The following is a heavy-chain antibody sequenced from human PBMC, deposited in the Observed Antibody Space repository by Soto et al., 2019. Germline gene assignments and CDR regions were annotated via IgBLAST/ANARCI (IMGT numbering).Heavy chain of an antibody. D-gene: IGHD3-3*01. V-gene: IGHV1-69*13. CDR1: GGTFSSYA. Sequence: GASVKFYCKISGGTFSSYAISWVRQALGQGLEWMGGIIPIFGTANYAQKFQGRVTITADESTSTAYMELSSLRSEDTAVYYCARDGSGYYYYGMDVWGQGTTVTVSS. J-gene: IGHJ6*02. CDR3: ARDGSGYYYYGMDV. CDR2: IIPIFGTA.